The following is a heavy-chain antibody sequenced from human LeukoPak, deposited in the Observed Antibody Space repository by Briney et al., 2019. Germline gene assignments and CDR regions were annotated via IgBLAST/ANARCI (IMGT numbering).Heavy chain of an antibody. CDR3: AREGIAVAGTFDP. V-gene: IGHV3-64*04. CDR1: GFTFSSYS. Sequence: GGSLRLSCAASGFTFSSYSMHWVRQAPGKGLEYVSGISSNGGSTWYAGSVKGRFTISRDNSKNTLYLQMNSLRAEDTAVYYCAREGIAVAGTFDPWGQGTLVTVSS. J-gene: IGHJ5*02. D-gene: IGHD6-19*01. CDR2: ISSNGGST.